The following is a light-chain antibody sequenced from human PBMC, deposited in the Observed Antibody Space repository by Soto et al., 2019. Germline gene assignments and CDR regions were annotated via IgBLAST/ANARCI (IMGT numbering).Light chain of an antibody. CDR1: SSDIGSYNH. J-gene: IGLJ1*01. CDR3: ISYTVSRSYV. CDR2: AVS. Sequence: QSVLTQPASVSGSPGQSITISCSGTSSDIGSYNHVAWYQQFPGKSPKLMIYAVSDRPPGVSDRFSGSKSGNTASLTISGLQADDEADYYCISYTVSRSYVFRTGTKLHVL. V-gene: IGLV2-14*03.